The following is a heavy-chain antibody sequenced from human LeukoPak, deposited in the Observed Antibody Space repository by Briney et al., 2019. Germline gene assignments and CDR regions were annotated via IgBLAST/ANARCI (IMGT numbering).Heavy chain of an antibody. CDR1: GFTFSTYW. D-gene: IGHD5-24*01. J-gene: IGHJ4*02. Sequence: PGGSLRLSCAASGFTFSTYWMSWARQAPGKGLEWVSVIYSGGSTYYADSVKGRFTISRDNSKYTLYLQMNSLRAEDTAVYYCARMARVDPFDYWGQGTLVTVSS. V-gene: IGHV3-53*01. CDR2: IYSGGST. CDR3: ARMARVDPFDY.